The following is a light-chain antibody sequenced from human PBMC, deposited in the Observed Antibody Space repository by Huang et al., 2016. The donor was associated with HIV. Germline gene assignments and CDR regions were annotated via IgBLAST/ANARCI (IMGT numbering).Light chain of an antibody. V-gene: IGKV1-27*01. CDR1: QAISNY. CDR3: QKYDSAPPLT. CDR2: PAS. Sequence: DIQMTQSPSSLSASVGDRVTITCRASQAISNYLAWYQQRPGKVPTLLSFPASTLQSGVPSRFSGSGSGTDFTLTISSLQTEDVATYYCQKYDSAPPLTFGGGTKVEIK. J-gene: IGKJ4*01.